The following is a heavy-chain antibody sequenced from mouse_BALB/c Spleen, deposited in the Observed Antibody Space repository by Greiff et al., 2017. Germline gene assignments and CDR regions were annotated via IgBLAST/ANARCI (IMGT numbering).Heavy chain of an antibody. CDR2: IYPGDGDT. CDR3: ARATVVAPFDY. J-gene: IGHJ2*01. V-gene: IGHV1-87*01. Sequence: VQLQQSGAELARPGASVKLSCKASGYTFTSYWMQWVKQRPGQGLEWIGAIYPGDGDTRYTQKFKGKATLTADKSSSTAYMQLSSLASEDSAVYYCARATVVAPFDYWGQGTTLTVSS. D-gene: IGHD1-1*01. CDR1: GYTFTSYW.